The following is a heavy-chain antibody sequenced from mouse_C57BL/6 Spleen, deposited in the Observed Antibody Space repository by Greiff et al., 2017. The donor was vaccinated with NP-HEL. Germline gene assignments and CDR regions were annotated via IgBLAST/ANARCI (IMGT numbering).Heavy chain of an antibody. Sequence: VQLQESGAELVRPGTSVKVSCKASGYAFTNYLIEWVKQRPGQGLEWIGVINPGSGGTNYNEKFKGKATLTADKSSSTAYMQLSSLTSEDSAVYFCARNDYEAWFAYWGQGTLVTVSA. CDR3: ARNDYEAWFAY. D-gene: IGHD2-4*01. J-gene: IGHJ3*01. V-gene: IGHV1-54*01. CDR2: INPGSGGT. CDR1: GYAFTNYL.